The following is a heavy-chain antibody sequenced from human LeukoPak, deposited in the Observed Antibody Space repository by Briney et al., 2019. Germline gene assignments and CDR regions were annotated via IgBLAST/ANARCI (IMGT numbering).Heavy chain of an antibody. Sequence: HPGGSLRLSCAASGFTVSSNYMSWVRQAPGKGLVWVSRISDGGSTTTYADSVKGRFTISRDNAKNTLYLQMNGLRAEDTAVYYCSRSAYYDGSGNYYDYWGQGTLVTVSS. J-gene: IGHJ4*02. CDR1: GFTVSSNY. CDR3: SRSAYYDGSGNYYDY. CDR2: ISDGGSTT. V-gene: IGHV3-74*01. D-gene: IGHD3-22*01.